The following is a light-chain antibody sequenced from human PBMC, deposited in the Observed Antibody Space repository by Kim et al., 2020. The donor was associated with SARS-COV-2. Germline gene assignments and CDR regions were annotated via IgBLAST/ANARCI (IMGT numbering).Light chain of an antibody. CDR2: QDN. V-gene: IGLV3-1*01. CDR1: KLGEKY. J-gene: IGLJ2*01. CDR3: QAWDSSTVI. Sequence: SYELTQPPSVSVSPGQTASIPCSGDKLGEKYTCWYQQKPGQTPVLVIYQDNKRPSGIPERFSGSNSGNTATLTISGTQAMDEADYYCQAWDSSTVIFGGG.